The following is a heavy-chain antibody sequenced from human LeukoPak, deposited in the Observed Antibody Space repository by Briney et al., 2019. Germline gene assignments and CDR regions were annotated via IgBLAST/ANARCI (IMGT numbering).Heavy chain of an antibody. J-gene: IGHJ4*02. Sequence: PSETLSLTCTVSGGSFSSDNYYWTWLRQPPGKGLEWIGYIYYSGSTNHNPSLKSRVTISVDTSKNQFSLKLSSVTAADTAVYYCARKGGYLENYFDYWGQGTLVTVSS. CDR3: ARKGGYLENYFDY. D-gene: IGHD5-12*01. CDR2: IYYSGST. CDR1: GGSFSSDNYY. V-gene: IGHV4-61*01.